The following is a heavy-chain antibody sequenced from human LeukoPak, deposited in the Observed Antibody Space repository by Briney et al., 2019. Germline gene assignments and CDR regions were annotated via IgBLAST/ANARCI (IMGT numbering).Heavy chain of an antibody. CDR3: VREPAYTGTWWYPDL. Sequence: GGSLRLSCVASGFTFSNYDMHWVRQPTGKGLEGISAIDPAGNTYYSDSVKGRVTISRENAKSSLFLQMNSLRAADTAVYYCVREPAYTGTWWYPDLWGRGTLVTVSS. CDR1: GFTFSNYD. J-gene: IGHJ2*01. CDR2: IDPAGNT. V-gene: IGHV3-13*01. D-gene: IGHD3-16*01.